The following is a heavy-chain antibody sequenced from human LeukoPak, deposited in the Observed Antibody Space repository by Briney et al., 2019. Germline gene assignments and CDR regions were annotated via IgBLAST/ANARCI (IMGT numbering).Heavy chain of an antibody. CDR3: AKSFRITMVRGVIDY. CDR1: GFTFSSYG. D-gene: IGHD3-10*01. Sequence: GGSLRLSCAASGFTFSSYGMHWVRQAPGKGLEWVAFIRYDGSNKYYADSVKGRFTISRDNSRNTLYLQMNSLRAEDTAVYYCAKSFRITMVRGVIDYWGQGTLVTVSS. V-gene: IGHV3-30*02. J-gene: IGHJ4*02. CDR2: IRYDGSNK.